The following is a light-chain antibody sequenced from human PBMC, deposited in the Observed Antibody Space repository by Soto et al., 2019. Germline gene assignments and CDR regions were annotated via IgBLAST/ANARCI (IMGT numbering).Light chain of an antibody. Sequence: EIVLTQSPGTLSLSPGERATLSCRASQSVSSSYFAWYQQKPGQAPRLLIYGASGRDTGIPDRFSGSGSGTDCTLTISRLEPEDFAVYYCQQYGSSPMYTFGQGTKLEIK. CDR2: GAS. CDR1: QSVSSSY. V-gene: IGKV3-20*01. J-gene: IGKJ2*01. CDR3: QQYGSSPMYT.